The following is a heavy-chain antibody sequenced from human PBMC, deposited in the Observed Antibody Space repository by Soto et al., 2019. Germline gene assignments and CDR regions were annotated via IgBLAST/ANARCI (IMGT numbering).Heavy chain of an antibody. V-gene: IGHV3-21*01. D-gene: IGHD4-17*01. CDR1: GFTFSSYS. J-gene: IGHJ4*01. CDR3: ARVTTVVTPRDY. CDR2: ISSSSSYI. Sequence: EVQLVESGGGLVKPGGSLRRSCAASGFTFSSYSMNWVRQAPGKGLEWVSSISSSSSYIYYADSVKGRFTISRDNAKNSLYLPMNSLRAEDTAVYYCARVTTVVTPRDYWGHGTLVTVSS.